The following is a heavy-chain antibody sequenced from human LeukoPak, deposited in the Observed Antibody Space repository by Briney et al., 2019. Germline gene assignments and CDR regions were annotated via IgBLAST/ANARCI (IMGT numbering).Heavy chain of an antibody. V-gene: IGHV4-4*07. CDR3: ARVHSYESGIEV. CDR2: IHSGGT. CDR1: GDSLNGYY. D-gene: IGHD3-16*01. J-gene: IGHJ6*02. Sequence: PSQTLSLTCSVSGDSLNGYYWSWIRQPAGEGLEWIGRIHSGGTNYNPSLKSRVTMSLDTSKNQLSLRLTSVTAADTAVYYCARVHSYESGIEVWGQGTTVTVSS.